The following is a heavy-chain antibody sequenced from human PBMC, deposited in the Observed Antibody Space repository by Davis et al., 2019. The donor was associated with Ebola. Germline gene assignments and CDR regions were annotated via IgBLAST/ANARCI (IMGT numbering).Heavy chain of an antibody. D-gene: IGHD1-26*01. Sequence: ASVKVSCKASGYSFTSYGITWVRQAPGQGLEWMGWISTYSGNTNSAQKFQGRVTMTTDTSTTTAYMELRSLRSDDTAVYYCARDREGGSYDWFDPWGQGTLVTVSS. J-gene: IGHJ5*02. CDR1: GYSFTSYG. CDR2: ISTYSGNT. V-gene: IGHV1-18*01. CDR3: ARDREGGSYDWFDP.